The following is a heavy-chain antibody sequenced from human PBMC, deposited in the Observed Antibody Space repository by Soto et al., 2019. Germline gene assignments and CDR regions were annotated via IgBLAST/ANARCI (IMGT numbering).Heavy chain of an antibody. V-gene: IGHV3-30-3*01. CDR1: GLTFSSYA. Sequence: GGSLRLSCAASGLTFSSYAMHWVRQAPGKGLEWVAVISYDGSNKYYADSVKGRFTISRDNSKNTLYLQMNSLRAEDTAVYYCARGSSSSSPTYYYYGMDVWGQGTTVTVSS. J-gene: IGHJ6*02. CDR2: ISYDGSNK. D-gene: IGHD6-13*01. CDR3: ARGSSSSSPTYYYYGMDV.